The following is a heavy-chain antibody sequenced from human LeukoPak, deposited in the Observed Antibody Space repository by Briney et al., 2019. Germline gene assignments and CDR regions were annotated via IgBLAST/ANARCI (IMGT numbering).Heavy chain of an antibody. D-gene: IGHD6-13*01. CDR3: AKHIETSSSWPDAFDI. CDR2: ISGSGGST. CDR1: GFTFSIYA. V-gene: IGHV3-23*01. J-gene: IGHJ3*02. Sequence: GGSLRLSCAASGFTFSIYAMHWVRQAPGKGLEWVSAISGSGGSTYYADSVKGRFTISRDNSKNTLYLQMNSLRAEDTAVYYCAKHIETSSSWPDAFDIWGQGTMVTVSS.